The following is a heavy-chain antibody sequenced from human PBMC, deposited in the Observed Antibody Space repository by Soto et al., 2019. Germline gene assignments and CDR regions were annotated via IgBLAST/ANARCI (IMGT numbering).Heavy chain of an antibody. D-gene: IGHD4-17*01. Sequence: SETLSLTCTVSGASISSGTYFWTWIRQHPGKGLEWIGYIYYSGSTYYNPSLKSRLTMSVDTSKNQFSLKLSSVTAADTAVYFCARDRHGDEIDXWGQGTLVTVSS. CDR2: IYYSGST. CDR1: GASISSGTYF. CDR3: ARDRHGDEIDX. V-gene: IGHV4-31*03. J-gene: IGHJ4*02.